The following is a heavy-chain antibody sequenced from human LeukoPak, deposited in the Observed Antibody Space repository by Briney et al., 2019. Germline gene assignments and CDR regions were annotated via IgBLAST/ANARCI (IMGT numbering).Heavy chain of an antibody. CDR3: ARMVRGVMYY. Sequence: PSETLSLTCTVSGGSISSYYWSWIRQPPGKGLEWVSAISGSGGSTYYADSVKGRFTISRDNSKNTLYLQMNSLRAEDTAVYYCARMVRGVMYYWGQGTLVTVSS. CDR2: ISGSGGST. D-gene: IGHD3-10*01. CDR1: GGSISSYY. V-gene: IGHV3-23*01. J-gene: IGHJ4*02.